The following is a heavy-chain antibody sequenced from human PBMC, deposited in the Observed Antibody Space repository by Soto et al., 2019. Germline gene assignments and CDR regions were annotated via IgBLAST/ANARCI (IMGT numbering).Heavy chain of an antibody. CDR3: ARNLAAAGPRSWFDP. V-gene: IGHV1-18*04. J-gene: IGHJ5*02. CDR2: ISAYNGNT. Sequence: ASVKVSCKASGYTFTSYYMHWVRQAPGQGLEWLGWISAYNGNTYYAQKLQGRVTMTTDTSTSTAYMVLRSLRSDDTAVYYCARNLAAAGPRSWFDPWGQGTLVTVS. CDR1: GYTFTSYY. D-gene: IGHD6-13*01.